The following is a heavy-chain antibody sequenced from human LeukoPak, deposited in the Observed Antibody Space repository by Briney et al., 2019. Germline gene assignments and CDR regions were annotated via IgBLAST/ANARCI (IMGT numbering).Heavy chain of an antibody. CDR3: ARGSGSGPIRNWLDP. Sequence: SKTLSLTCTVSGGSISSGDYYWSWIRQPPGKGLEWIGYIYYSGSTYYNPSLKSRVTISVDTSKNQFSLKLSSVTAADTAVYYCARGSGSGPIRNWLDPWGQGTLVTVSS. V-gene: IGHV4-30-4*01. CDR2: IYYSGST. J-gene: IGHJ5*02. CDR1: GGSISSGDYY. D-gene: IGHD2-15*01.